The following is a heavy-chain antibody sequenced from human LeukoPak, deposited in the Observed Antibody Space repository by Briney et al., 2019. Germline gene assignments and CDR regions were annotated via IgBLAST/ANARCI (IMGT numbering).Heavy chain of an antibody. J-gene: IGHJ4*02. D-gene: IGHD3-10*01. Sequence: PGGSLSLSCAASGFTFSNSWMHWVRQIPGKGLVWVSRMNSDGTITTYADSVKGRFTISRDNDKNTLYLQMNSLRAEDTAVYYCARADHYGSGTGTFDYWGQGTQVTVSS. CDR1: GFTFSNSW. CDR3: ARADHYGSGTGTFDY. CDR2: MNSDGTIT. V-gene: IGHV3-74*01.